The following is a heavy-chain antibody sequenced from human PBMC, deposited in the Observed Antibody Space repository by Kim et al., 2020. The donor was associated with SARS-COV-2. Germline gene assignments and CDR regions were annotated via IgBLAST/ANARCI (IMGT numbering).Heavy chain of an antibody. CDR1: GGSVSSGSYY. CDR2: IYYSGST. J-gene: IGHJ4*02. CDR3: ARDGPRSSWSTFDY. V-gene: IGHV4-61*01. D-gene: IGHD6-13*01. Sequence: SETLSLTCTVSGGSVSSGSYYWSWIRQPPGKGLEWIGYIYYSGSTNYNPSLKSRVTISVDTSKNQFSLKLSSVTAADTAVYYCARDGPRSSWSTFDYWGQGTLVTVSS.